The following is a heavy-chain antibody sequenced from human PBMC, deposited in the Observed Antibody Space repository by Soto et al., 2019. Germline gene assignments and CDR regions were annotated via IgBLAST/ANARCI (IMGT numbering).Heavy chain of an antibody. CDR1: GYPVTAYY. D-gene: IGHD3-3*01. J-gene: IGHJ3*02. CDR2: INPATCAA. V-gene: IGHV1-2*02. Sequence: QLHLVQSGAVVKKPGASVTVSCSASGYPVTAYYMHWVRQAPGRGLEWMGGINPATCAAKYTQTFQGRVTMPRDTSTSTVFMELSGLTSEDTAVFYCARGGGVGVAGSAAFDMWGQGTLVTVSS. CDR3: ARGGGVGVAGSAAFDM.